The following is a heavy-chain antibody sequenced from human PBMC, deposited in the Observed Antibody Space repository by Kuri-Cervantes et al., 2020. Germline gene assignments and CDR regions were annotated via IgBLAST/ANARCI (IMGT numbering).Heavy chain of an antibody. J-gene: IGHJ4*02. D-gene: IGHD2-2*01. CDR2: INPNSGGT. CDR1: GGTFSSYA. Sequence: SVTVSCKASGGTFSSYAISWVRQAPGQGLEWMGSINPNSGGTNYAQKFQSRVTMTRDTSISTAYMELSRLRSDDTAVYYRAEYQLLGSPDYWGQGTLVTVSS. V-gene: IGHV1-2*02. CDR3: AEYQLLGSPDY.